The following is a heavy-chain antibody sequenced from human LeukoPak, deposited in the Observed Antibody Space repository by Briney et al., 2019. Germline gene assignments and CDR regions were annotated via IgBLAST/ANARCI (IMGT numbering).Heavy chain of an antibody. Sequence: ASVKVSCTASGYTFTSYYMYWVRQAPGQGLEWMGIINPSGGSTNYAQKFQGRVTVTRDTSTSTVYMELSSLRSEDTAVYYCARGPRITMVRGGQWYYYMDVWGKGTTVTISS. CDR3: ARGPRITMVRGGQWYYYMDV. D-gene: IGHD3-10*01. V-gene: IGHV1-46*01. J-gene: IGHJ6*03. CDR1: GYTFTSYY. CDR2: INPSGGST.